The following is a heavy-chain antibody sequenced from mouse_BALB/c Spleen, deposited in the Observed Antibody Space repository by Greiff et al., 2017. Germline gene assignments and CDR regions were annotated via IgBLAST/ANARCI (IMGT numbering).Heavy chain of an antibody. V-gene: IGHV1S81*02. CDR3: TSYGSYDGYYEAY. J-gene: IGHJ3*01. Sequence: VQLQQSGAELVKPGASVKLSCKASGYTFTSYYMYWVKQRPGQGLEWIGEINPSNGGTNFNEKFKSKATLTVDKSSSTAYMQLSSLTSEDSAVYYCTSYGSYDGYYEAYWGQGTLVTVSA. D-gene: IGHD2-3*01. CDR1: GYTFTSYY. CDR2: INPSNGGT.